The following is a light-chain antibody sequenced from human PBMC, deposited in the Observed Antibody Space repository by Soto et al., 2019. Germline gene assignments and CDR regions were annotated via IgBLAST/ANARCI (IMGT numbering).Light chain of an antibody. V-gene: IGKV3-11*01. CDR2: DAS. Sequence: EIVLTQSPATLSLSPGERATLSCRASQIVSSYLAWYQQKPGQAPRLLIYDASNRATGIPARFSGSGSGTDLTLTISSLETEDFAVYYCQQRSNWHPITFGQGTRLEIK. CDR3: QQRSNWHPIT. J-gene: IGKJ5*01. CDR1: QIVSSY.